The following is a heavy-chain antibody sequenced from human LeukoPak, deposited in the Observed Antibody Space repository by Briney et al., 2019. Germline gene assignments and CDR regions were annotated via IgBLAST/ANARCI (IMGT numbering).Heavy chain of an antibody. Sequence: GGSLRLSCAASGFTFSSYAMSWVRQAPGKGLEWVSAIRGSGGSTYYADSVKGRFPISRDNSKNTLYLQMNSLRDEDTALYYCAKDPRGDCSGGSCHYLDYWGQGTLVSVSS. J-gene: IGHJ4*02. CDR1: GFTFSSYA. V-gene: IGHV3-23*01. CDR3: AKDPRGDCSGGSCHYLDY. CDR2: IRGSGGST. D-gene: IGHD2-15*01.